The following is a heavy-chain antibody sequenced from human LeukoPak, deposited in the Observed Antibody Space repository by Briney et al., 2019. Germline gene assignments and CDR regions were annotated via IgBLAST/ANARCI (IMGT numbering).Heavy chain of an antibody. D-gene: IGHD6-13*01. J-gene: IGHJ4*02. CDR2: INTTFYT. CDR3: ARVRANWYEDH. V-gene: IGHV3-21*01. CDR1: GFTFSSYR. Sequence: GGSLRLSCAASGFTFSSYRLNWVRQVPGKGLEWVSSINTTFYTYYTDSVKGRFTIYRDNAKNSLYLQMISLRAEGTAVYYCARVRANWYEDHWGQGTLVTVSS.